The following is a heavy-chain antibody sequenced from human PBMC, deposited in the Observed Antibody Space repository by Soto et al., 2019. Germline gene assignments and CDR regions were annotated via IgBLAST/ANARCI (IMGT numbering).Heavy chain of an antibody. Sequence: GGSLRLSCRVSGFTFNNSGMHWVRQAPGKGLEWMAVISYDGSDKYYADSVKGRVIISRDNSKNTLNLEMNSLRAEDTAIYYCVKDRVPGAYGNYYGMDVWGQGTAVTVSS. V-gene: IGHV3-30*18. J-gene: IGHJ6*02. D-gene: IGHD5-12*01. CDR3: VKDRVPGAYGNYYGMDV. CDR1: GFTFNNSG. CDR2: ISYDGSDK.